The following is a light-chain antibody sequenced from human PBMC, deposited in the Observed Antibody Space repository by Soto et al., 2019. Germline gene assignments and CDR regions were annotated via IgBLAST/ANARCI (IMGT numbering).Light chain of an antibody. CDR2: LNSDGSH. V-gene: IGLV4-69*01. J-gene: IGLJ3*02. CDR3: QTWGTGFRV. Sequence: QPVLTQSPSASASLGAPVKLTCTLSSGHSSYAIAWHQQQPEKGPRYLMNLNSDGSHSKGDGIPDRFSGSSSGAERYLTISSLQSEDEADYYCQTWGTGFRVFGGGTKLTVL. CDR1: SGHSSYA.